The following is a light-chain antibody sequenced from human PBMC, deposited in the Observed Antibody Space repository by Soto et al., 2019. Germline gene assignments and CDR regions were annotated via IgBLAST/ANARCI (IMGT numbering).Light chain of an antibody. CDR3: QQSYRTPIT. CDR1: QSISTY. V-gene: IGKV1-39*01. Sequence: DIQMTQSPSSLSASVGDRVTITCRASQSISTYLHWYQHKPGKAPEVLIYAASNLQSGVPSRFSGSGSGTDFTLTISSLQPADSATYYCQQSYRTPITFGQGTRLEIK. J-gene: IGKJ5*01. CDR2: AAS.